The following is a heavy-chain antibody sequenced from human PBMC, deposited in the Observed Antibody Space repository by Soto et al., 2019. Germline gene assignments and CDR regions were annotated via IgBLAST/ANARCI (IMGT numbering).Heavy chain of an antibody. Sequence: QVQLQESGPGLVNPSQTLSLTCTVSGGSISGGVYYWSWIRQPPGKGLEWIGYIFDSGSTYYNPSLKSRVTISVDTSKNQFSLRLSSVTAADTAVNYCARESIPLTTNWYFDLWGRGTLLTVSS. D-gene: IGHD4-17*01. J-gene: IGHJ2*01. V-gene: IGHV4-30-4*01. CDR3: ARESIPLTTNWYFDL. CDR2: IFDSGST. CDR1: GGSISGGVYY.